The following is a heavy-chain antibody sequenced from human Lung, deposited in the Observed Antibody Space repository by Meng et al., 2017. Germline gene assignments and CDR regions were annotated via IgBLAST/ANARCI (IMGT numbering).Heavy chain of an antibody. CDR1: GDSVSSNSAA. CDR2: TYYRSKWYN. CDR3: ARSQQWLDS. V-gene: IGHV6-1*01. D-gene: IGHD6-19*01. Sequence: VHLQPSGPGRVKPSQTLLPTFAISGDSVSSNSAAWNCVRQSPSRGVEWLGRTYYRSKWYNGYAVSVRSRITINPDTSKNQFSLQLNSVTPDDTAVSYCARSQQWLDSWGQGTLVTVSS. J-gene: IGHJ4*02.